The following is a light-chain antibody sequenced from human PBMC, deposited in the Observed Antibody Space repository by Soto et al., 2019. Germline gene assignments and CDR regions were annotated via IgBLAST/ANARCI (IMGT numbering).Light chain of an antibody. Sequence: EIVMTQSPATMSVSPGERSTLSCRASQSVSSYLAWYQQKPGQAPRLLIYDASSRATGIPDRFSGSGSGTDLTLTISRLEPEDFAVYYCQRYGGFGQGTKVDIK. V-gene: IGKV3-20*01. CDR1: QSVSSY. CDR2: DAS. J-gene: IGKJ1*01. CDR3: QRYGG.